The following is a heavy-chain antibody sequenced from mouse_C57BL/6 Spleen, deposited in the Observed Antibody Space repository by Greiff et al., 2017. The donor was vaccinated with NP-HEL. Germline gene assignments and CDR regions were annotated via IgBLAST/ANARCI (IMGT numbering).Heavy chain of an antibody. CDR1: GFTFSDYG. V-gene: IGHV5-17*01. CDR2: ISSGSSTI. CDR3: ASSYGPFAY. Sequence: EVQGVESGGGLVKPGGSLKLSCAASGFTFSDYGMHWVRQAPEKGLEWVAYISSGSSTIYYADTVKGRFTISRDNAKNNIFMQMTSLRSEDTAMYYCASSYGPFAYWGQGTLVTVSA. D-gene: IGHD1-1*02. J-gene: IGHJ3*01.